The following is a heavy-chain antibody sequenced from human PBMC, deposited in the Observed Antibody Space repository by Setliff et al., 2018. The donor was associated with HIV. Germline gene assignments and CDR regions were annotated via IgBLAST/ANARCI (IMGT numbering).Heavy chain of an antibody. CDR2: INPSSGGT. CDR3: ARDSSTWHFDY. Sequence: ASVKVSCKASGYTFTAYYLHWVRQAPGQGLEWMGWINPSSGGTNYAQKFQGRVTMTRDTSISTAYMELSRLRSDDTAVYYCARDSSTWHFDYWGQGTLVTVSS. CDR1: GYTFTAYY. V-gene: IGHV1-2*02. J-gene: IGHJ4*02. D-gene: IGHD6-13*01.